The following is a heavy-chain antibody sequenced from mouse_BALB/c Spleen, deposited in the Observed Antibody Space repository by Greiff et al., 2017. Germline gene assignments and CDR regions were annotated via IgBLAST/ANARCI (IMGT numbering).Heavy chain of an antibody. V-gene: IGHV1-7*01. CDR2: INPSTGYT. CDR1: GYTFTSYW. CDR3: ASYGNYQYFDV. J-gene: IGHJ1*01. Sequence: VQLQQSGAELAKPGASVKMSCKASGYTFTSYWMHWVKQRPGQGLEWIGYINPSTGYTEYNQKFKDKATLTADKSSSTAYMQLSSLTSEDSAVYYCASYGNYQYFDVWGAGTTVTVSS. D-gene: IGHD2-1*01.